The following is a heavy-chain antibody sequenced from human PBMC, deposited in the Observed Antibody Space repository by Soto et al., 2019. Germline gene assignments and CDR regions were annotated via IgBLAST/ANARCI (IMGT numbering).Heavy chain of an antibody. Sequence: ASVKVSCKASGVTFSSYAISWVRQAPGQGLEWMGGIIPIFGTANYAQTFQGRDTMTSDTSTNTAYMELTSLISDDTAVYYCARDPLHSVYGMEVWGQGTTVTVSS. D-gene: IGHD4-4*01. J-gene: IGHJ6*02. CDR1: GVTFSSYA. V-gene: IGHV1-69*06. CDR3: ARDPLHSVYGMEV. CDR2: IIPIFGTA.